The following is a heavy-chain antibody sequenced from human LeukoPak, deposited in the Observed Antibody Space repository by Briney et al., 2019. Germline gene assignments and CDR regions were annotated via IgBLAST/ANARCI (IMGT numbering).Heavy chain of an antibody. CDR3: AKVMPLYQLQWGLYDY. J-gene: IGHJ4*02. Sequence: GGSLRLSCAASGFNYSSYTMNWVRQAPGMGLEWLSYISASRGSTYYADSVKGRFTISRDNSKNTLYLQMNSLRAEDTAVYYCAKVMPLYQLQWGLYDYWGQGTLVTVSS. CDR1: GFNYSSYT. D-gene: IGHD2-2*01. V-gene: IGHV3-23*01. CDR2: ISASRGST.